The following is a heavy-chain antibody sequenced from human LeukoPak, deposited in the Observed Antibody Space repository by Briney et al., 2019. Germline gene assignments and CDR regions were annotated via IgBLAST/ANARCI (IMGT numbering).Heavy chain of an antibody. V-gene: IGHV3-20*04. CDR3: ARDPFGNYDTLY. CDR1: GFTFDDYG. D-gene: IGHD3-22*01. J-gene: IGHJ4*02. CDR2: INWNGGST. Sequence: GGSLRLSCAASGFTFDDYGMSWVRQAPGKGLEWVSGINWNGGSTGYADSVKGRFTISRDNAKNSLYLQMNSLRAEDTAVYYCARDPFGNYDTLYWGQGTLVTVSS.